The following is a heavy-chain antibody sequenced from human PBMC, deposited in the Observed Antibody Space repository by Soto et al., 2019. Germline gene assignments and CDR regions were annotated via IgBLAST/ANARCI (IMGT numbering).Heavy chain of an antibody. CDR3: ARRFSSFAVAGPIDY. Sequence: GESLKISCKGSGYSFTSYWIGWVRQMPGKGLEWMGIIYPGDSDTRYSPSFQGQVTISADKSISTAYLQWSSLKASDTAMYYCARRFSSFAVAGPIDYWGQGTLVTVSS. J-gene: IGHJ4*02. CDR2: IYPGDSDT. CDR1: GYSFTSYW. D-gene: IGHD6-19*01. V-gene: IGHV5-51*01.